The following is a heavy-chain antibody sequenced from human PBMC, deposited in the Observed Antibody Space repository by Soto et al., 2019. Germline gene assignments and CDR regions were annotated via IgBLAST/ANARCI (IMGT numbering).Heavy chain of an antibody. CDR1: GFNLNTYG. Sequence: GGALRLSCVASGFNLNTYGIYWGRQAPGKGLQWVAQILYDGSKKHYADSVRGRFTITRDNSKNTVYLQMDSLRVDDTAMYYCVRDLVLMADYWGQGTLVTVSS. CDR2: ILYDGSKK. CDR3: VRDLVLMADY. V-gene: IGHV3-30*03. J-gene: IGHJ4*02. D-gene: IGHD2-8*01.